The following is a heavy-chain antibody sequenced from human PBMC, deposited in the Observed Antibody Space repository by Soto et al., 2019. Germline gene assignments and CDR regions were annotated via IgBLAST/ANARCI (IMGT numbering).Heavy chain of an antibody. Sequence: QVQLVESGGGVVQPGRSLRLSCAASGFTFSSYGMHWVRQAPGKGLEWVAVISYDGSNKYYADSVKGRFTISRDNSKNTLYLQRNSLRAEDTAVYYCATPLNYDYIWGSYLDYWGQGTLVTVSS. V-gene: IGHV3-30*03. J-gene: IGHJ4*02. D-gene: IGHD3-16*01. CDR1: GFTFSSYG. CDR2: ISYDGSNK. CDR3: ATPLNYDYIWGSYLDY.